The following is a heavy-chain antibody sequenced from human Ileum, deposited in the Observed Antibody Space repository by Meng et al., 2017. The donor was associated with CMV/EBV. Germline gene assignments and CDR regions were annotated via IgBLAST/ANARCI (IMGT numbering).Heavy chain of an antibody. V-gene: IGHV4-4*07. CDR1: GGSISSYS. CDR3: ARERPRRTAMASIDY. Sequence: VQLPSSGPGLVQPSETLSLPCTASGGSISSYSWSWIRQPAGKGLDWIGRFYTSGSTNYNPSLKSPVTMSVDTSKNQSSLKLSSVTAADTAVYYCARERPRRTAMASIDYWGQGTLVTVSS. D-gene: IGHD5-18*01. J-gene: IGHJ4*02. CDR2: FYTSGST.